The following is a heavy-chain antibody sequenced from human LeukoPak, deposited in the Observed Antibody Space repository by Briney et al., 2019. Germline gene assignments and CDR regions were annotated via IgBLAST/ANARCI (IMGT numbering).Heavy chain of an antibody. CDR2: INHSGST. D-gene: IGHD2-2*01. CDR1: GGSFSGYY. Sequence: PSETLSLTCTVYGGSFSGYYWSWIRQPPGKGLEWIGEINHSGSTNYNPSLKSRVTISVDTSKNQFSLKLSSVTAADTAVYYCARRRGIVVVPAGHEARFDYWGQGTLVTVSS. J-gene: IGHJ4*02. CDR3: ARRRGIVVVPAGHEARFDY. V-gene: IGHV4-34*01.